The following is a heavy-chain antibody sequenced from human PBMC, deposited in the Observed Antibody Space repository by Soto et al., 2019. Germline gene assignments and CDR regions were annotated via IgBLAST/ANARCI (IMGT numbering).Heavy chain of an antibody. V-gene: IGHV4-34*01. CDR1: GGSFSGYY. D-gene: IGHD6-19*01. CDR3: ARRSSRTAGFYYYMDV. J-gene: IGHJ6*03. Sequence: SETLSLTCAVYGGSFSGYYWSWIRQPPGKGLEWIGEINHSGSTNYNPSLKSRVTISVDTSKNQFSLKLSSVTAADTAVYYCARRSSRTAGFYYYMDVWGKGTTVTVSS. CDR2: INHSGST.